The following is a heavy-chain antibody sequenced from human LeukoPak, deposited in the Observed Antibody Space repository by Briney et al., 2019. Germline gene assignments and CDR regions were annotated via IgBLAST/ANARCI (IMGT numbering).Heavy chain of an antibody. V-gene: IGHV4-4*07. J-gene: IGHJ4*02. D-gene: IGHD6-19*01. CDR1: NDSMTRYY. CDR2: IFSSGST. Sequence: SETLSLTCTVSNDSMTRYYWAWIRQPAGKGLEWIGRIFSSGSTNYNPSLKTRVTMSEDVSKNQFSLTLSSVTAADTAVCYCARGWYSSGWYVFDYWGQGTLVTVTS. CDR3: ARGWYSSGWYVFDY.